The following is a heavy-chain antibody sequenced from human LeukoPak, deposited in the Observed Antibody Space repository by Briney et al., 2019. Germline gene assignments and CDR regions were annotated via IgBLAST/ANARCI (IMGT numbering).Heavy chain of an antibody. Sequence: SETLSLTCTVSGGSISSGSYYWTWIRQPAGKGLEWVGRIYTSGSTNHNPSLKSRVTISLDTSKNQFSLKLISVTAADTAVYFCARERTDTSMDYWGQGTLVTVSS. CDR1: GGSISSGSYY. V-gene: IGHV4-61*02. D-gene: IGHD5-18*01. CDR3: ARERTDTSMDY. CDR2: IYTSGST. J-gene: IGHJ4*02.